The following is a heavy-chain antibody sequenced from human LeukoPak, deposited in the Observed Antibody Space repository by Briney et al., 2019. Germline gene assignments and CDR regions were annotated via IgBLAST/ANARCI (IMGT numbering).Heavy chain of an antibody. CDR1: GGSISTYY. CDR3: ARGGRGYSAYYAYYFDY. CDR2: IYYSGST. Sequence: SETLSLTCTVAGGSISTYYWSWIRQPPGKGLGWIGYIYYSGSTNYNPSLQSRVTISVDTSKNQFSLKLSSVTAADTAVYYCARGGRGYSAYYAYYFDYWGLGTLVTVSS. J-gene: IGHJ4*02. D-gene: IGHD5-12*01. V-gene: IGHV4-59*01.